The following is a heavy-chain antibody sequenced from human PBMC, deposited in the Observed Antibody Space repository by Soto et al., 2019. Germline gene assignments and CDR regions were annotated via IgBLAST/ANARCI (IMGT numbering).Heavy chain of an antibody. V-gene: IGHV3-73*02. CDR1: GFSLSPYW. Sequence: EVHLEESGGGLVQPGGSLRLSCAASGFSLSPYWMHWVRQASGKGLEWVGRIRSKGNSYATAYAASVKDRFTISRDNAKNSLYLQMNSLRAEDTAVYYCASGGGYCSGGSCYSGDYWGQGTLVTVSS. CDR3: ASGGGYCSGGSCYSGDY. CDR2: IRSKGNSYAT. J-gene: IGHJ4*02. D-gene: IGHD2-15*01.